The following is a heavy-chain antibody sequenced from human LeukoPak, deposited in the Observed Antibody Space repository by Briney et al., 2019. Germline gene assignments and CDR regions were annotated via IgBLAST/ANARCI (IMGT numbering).Heavy chain of an antibody. Sequence: GESLKISCKGSGYTFTDTWIGWVRQMPEKGLEWVAVMDAANSADNRYSPSLQGQVTMSVDKSVGTAYLQWDSLKASDTAIYYCARRASVTGAPFDYWGQGTLVTVSS. V-gene: IGHV5-51*01. J-gene: IGHJ4*02. D-gene: IGHD6-6*01. CDR3: ARRASVTGAPFDY. CDR2: MDAANSADN. CDR1: GYTFTDTW.